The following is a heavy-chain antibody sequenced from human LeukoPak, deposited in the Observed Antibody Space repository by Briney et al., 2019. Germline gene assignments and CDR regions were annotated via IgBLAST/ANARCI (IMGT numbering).Heavy chain of an antibody. D-gene: IGHD6-13*01. CDR1: GFTFTNYW. J-gene: IGHJ4*02. CDR3: ARVGSSWDILDY. V-gene: IGHV3-7*01. CDR2: IKEDETEI. Sequence: GGSLRLSCTASGFTFTNYWMSWVRQAPGKGLEWVANIKEDETEIRYLDSVKGRFTISRDNAKNSLYLQMDSPRAKDTAVYYCARVGSSWDILDYWGQGTLATVSS.